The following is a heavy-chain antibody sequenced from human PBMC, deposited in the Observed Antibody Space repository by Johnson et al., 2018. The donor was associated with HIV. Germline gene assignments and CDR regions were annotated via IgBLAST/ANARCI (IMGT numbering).Heavy chain of an antibody. CDR3: AKDTGAYYDTFLAVDI. J-gene: IGHJ3*02. CDR1: GFTFVSYA. V-gene: IGHV3-23*04. Sequence: VQLVESGGGLVQPGGSLRLSCAASGFTFVSYAMSWVRQAPGKGLEWVSIISGSGGITYHADSVKGRFTISRDNSKNTLYLQMKSLRAEDTAVYYCAKDTGAYYDTFLAVDIWGQGTMVTVSS. D-gene: IGHD3-22*01. CDR2: ISGSGGIT.